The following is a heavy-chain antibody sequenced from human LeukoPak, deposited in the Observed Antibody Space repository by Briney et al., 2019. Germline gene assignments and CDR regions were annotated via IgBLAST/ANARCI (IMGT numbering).Heavy chain of an antibody. V-gene: IGHV3-23*01. CDR1: GFTFSSYA. CDR3: TKPPYSSSWAIDY. J-gene: IGHJ4*02. CDR2: ISTSGGTT. D-gene: IGHD6-13*01. Sequence: GGSLRLSCAASGFTFSSYAMSWVRQAPGKGMEWVSAISTSGGTTYYADSVKGRFTISRDNSKNTLYLQMNSLRAEDTALYYCTKPPYSSSWAIDYWGQGTLVTVSS.